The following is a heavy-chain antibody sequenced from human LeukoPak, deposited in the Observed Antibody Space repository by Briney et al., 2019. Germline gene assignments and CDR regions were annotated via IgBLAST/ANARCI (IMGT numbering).Heavy chain of an antibody. Sequence: ASVKVSCKASGYTFTSYDINWVRQATGQGLEWMGWMNPNSGNTGYAQKFQGRVTMTRNTSISTAYMELSSLRSEDTAVYYCAREYCSSTSCYFAFDIWGQGTMVTVSS. D-gene: IGHD2-2*01. V-gene: IGHV1-8*01. CDR2: MNPNSGNT. J-gene: IGHJ3*02. CDR1: GYTFTSYD. CDR3: AREYCSSTSCYFAFDI.